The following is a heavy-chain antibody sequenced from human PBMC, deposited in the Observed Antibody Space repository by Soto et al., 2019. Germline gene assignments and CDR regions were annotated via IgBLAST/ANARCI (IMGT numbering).Heavy chain of an antibody. D-gene: IGHD3-10*01. J-gene: IGHJ6*02. CDR1: GASITSGGFH. CDR2: IYARGST. V-gene: IGHV4-31*03. Sequence: VQLQESGPGLVEPSQTLSLICSVSGASITSGGFHWNWVRQRPGKGLEWIAYIYARGSTYSKPSLASRFSFSFDTSKIQVSLRLISLTAADTAVYYWARDGGNYYYFAMDVWGQGTTVIVSS. CDR3: ARDGGNYYYFAMDV.